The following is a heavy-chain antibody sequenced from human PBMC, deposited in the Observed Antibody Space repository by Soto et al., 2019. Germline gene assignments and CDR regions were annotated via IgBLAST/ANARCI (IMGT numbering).Heavy chain of an antibody. D-gene: IGHD3-22*01. CDR1: GYTLTSYD. J-gene: IGHJ4*02. CDR3: ARGYYDSSGYYPIDY. CDR2: VNPNSGKT. Sequence: ASVKVSCKASGYTLTSYDIMWVRQATGQGLEWMGWVNPNSGKTDSAQKFQGRVTMTWNTSIKTVYMELSGLRSEDTAVYYCARGYYDSSGYYPIDYWGQGTQVTVSS. V-gene: IGHV1-8*01.